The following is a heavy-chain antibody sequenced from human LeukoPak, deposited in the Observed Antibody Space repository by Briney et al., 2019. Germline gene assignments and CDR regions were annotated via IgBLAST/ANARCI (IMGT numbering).Heavy chain of an antibody. CDR3: ASGTTDIVVVPATLRNYYFDY. V-gene: IGHV1-69*13. Sequence: ASVKVSCKASGGTFSSYAISWGRQAPGQGLEWMGGIIPIFGTANYAQKFQGRVTITADESTSTAYMELSSLRSEDTAVYYCASGTTDIVVVPATLRNYYFDYWGQGTLVTVSS. J-gene: IGHJ4*02. D-gene: IGHD2-2*01. CDR2: IIPIFGTA. CDR1: GGTFSSYA.